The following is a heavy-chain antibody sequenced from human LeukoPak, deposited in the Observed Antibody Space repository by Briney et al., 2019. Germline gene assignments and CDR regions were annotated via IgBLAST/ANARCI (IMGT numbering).Heavy chain of an antibody. CDR2: IVIGSGNT. V-gene: IGHV1-58*02. J-gene: IGHJ4*02. D-gene: IGHD2-15*01. CDR3: AAGWVCSGGSCYYHFDY. CDR1: GFTFTSSA. Sequence: SAKVSCKASGFTFTSSAMQWVRQARGQRLEWIGWIVIGSGNTNYAQKFQERVTITRDMSTSTAYMELSSLRSEDTAVYYCAAGWVCSGGSCYYHFDYWGQGTLVTVSS.